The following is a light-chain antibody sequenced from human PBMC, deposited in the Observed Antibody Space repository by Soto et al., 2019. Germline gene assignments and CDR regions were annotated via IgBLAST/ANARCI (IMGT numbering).Light chain of an antibody. CDR3: QQYNKGHTIR. CDR1: PSVTNF. V-gene: IGKV3D-11*02. Sequence: LSLIESAHPTSLYPVEVATLSCGPSPSVTNFLAWYQQKPGQAPRLLIYGAFNRATGIQARFSGSGSGTDFTLTISSLEPEDFAVYYCQQYNKGHTIRFGQGSRLEIK. J-gene: IGKJ5*01. CDR2: GAF.